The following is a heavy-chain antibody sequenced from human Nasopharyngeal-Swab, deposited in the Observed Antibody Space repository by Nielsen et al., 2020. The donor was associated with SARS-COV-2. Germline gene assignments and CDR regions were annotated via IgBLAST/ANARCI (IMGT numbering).Heavy chain of an antibody. Sequence: GGSLRLSCAASGFTFSSYTMSWVRQAPGKGLEWVSVISGSGGSTYYADSVKGRFTISRDISKNTLYLQMNSLRAEDTAVYYCAKDSAAGTPYYYYGMDVWGQGTTVTVSS. CDR3: AKDSAAGTPYYYYGMDV. J-gene: IGHJ6*02. CDR2: ISGSGGST. CDR1: GFTFSSYT. V-gene: IGHV3-23*01. D-gene: IGHD6-13*01.